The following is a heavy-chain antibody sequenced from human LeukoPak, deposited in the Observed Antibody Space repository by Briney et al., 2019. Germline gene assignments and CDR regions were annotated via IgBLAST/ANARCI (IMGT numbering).Heavy chain of an antibody. CDR3: ARVDTGGGGGGLPFAY. Sequence: PGGSLRLSCAASGLAVSSNYMTWVRQDPGKGLQWVSVIYTDGSRYYADSVKGRFTISRDNSKNTLYLQINSLISEHPAVYYCARVDTGGGGGGLPFAYWGRGTRVPVPS. J-gene: IGHJ4*02. CDR1: GLAVSSNY. D-gene: IGHD3-16*01. CDR2: IYTDGSR. V-gene: IGHV3-66*02.